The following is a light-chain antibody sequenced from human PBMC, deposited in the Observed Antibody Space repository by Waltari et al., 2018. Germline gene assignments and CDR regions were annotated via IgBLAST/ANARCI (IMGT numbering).Light chain of an antibody. J-gene: IGKJ1*01. V-gene: IGKV3-15*01. CDR3: QQYNNGPPWT. CDR2: GAS. Sequence: ETVMTQSPATLSVSPGERATLSCRTSQTISSNLAWYQQKPGQAPRLLIYGASIRATGIPARFSGSGFGTEFTLTISSLQSEDFAVYYCQQYNNGPPWTFGQGTKVEIK. CDR1: QTISSN.